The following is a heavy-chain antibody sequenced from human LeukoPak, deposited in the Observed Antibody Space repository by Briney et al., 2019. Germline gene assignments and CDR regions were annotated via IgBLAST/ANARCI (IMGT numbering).Heavy chain of an antibody. Sequence: SETLSLTCAVYGGSFSSYYWSWIRQPPGKGLEWVGEINHSGSTNYNPSLKSRVTISVDTSKNQFSLTLSSVTAADTAVYYCARQGYQLLVYYCYYMDVWGKGTTVTVSS. D-gene: IGHD2-2*01. J-gene: IGHJ6*03. CDR1: GGSFSSYY. V-gene: IGHV4-34*01. CDR2: INHSGST. CDR3: ARQGYQLLVYYCYYMDV.